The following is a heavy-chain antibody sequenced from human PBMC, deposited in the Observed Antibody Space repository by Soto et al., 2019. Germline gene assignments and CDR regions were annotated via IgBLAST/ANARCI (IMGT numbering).Heavy chain of an antibody. CDR3: AKDSNRYSSGWYAY. CDR1: GFTFSSYA. CDR2: ISGSGGST. D-gene: IGHD6-19*01. V-gene: IGHV3-23*01. J-gene: IGHJ4*02. Sequence: PGGSLRLSCAASGFTFSSYAMSWVRQAPGKGLEWVSAISGSGGSTYYADSVKGRFTISRDNSKNTLYLQMNSLRAEDTAVYYCAKDSNRYSSGWYAYWGQGTLVTVSS.